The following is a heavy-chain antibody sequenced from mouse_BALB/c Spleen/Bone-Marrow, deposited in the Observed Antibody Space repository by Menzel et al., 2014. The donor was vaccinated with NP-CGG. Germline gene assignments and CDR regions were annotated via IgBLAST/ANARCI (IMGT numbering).Heavy chain of an antibody. CDR3: TRGLRGYAMDY. J-gene: IGHJ4*01. CDR1: GFTFSSYT. V-gene: IGHV5-12-2*01. CDR2: ISNGGGST. Sequence: EVKLVESGGGLVQPGGSLKLSCAASGFTFSSYTMSWVRQTPEKRLEWVAYISNGGGSTNYPDTVKGRFTISRDNAKNTLYLQVSSLKSEDATMYYCTRGLRGYAMDYWGQGTSVTVSS. D-gene: IGHD2-4*01.